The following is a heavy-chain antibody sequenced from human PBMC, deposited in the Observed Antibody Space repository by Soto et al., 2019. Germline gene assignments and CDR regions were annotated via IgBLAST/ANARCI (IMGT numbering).Heavy chain of an antibody. Sequence: SATLSLTCAVSGDSIKDYWWSWIRQPPGKDLEWIGYLYYRGDTNYNPSLKNRATISGDMSKNQLFLRLASVTADDTATYYCARFTEVDDTSGNRMWFDSWVPGTLVIVDS. CDR1: GDSIKDYW. D-gene: IGHD3-22*01. J-gene: IGHJ5*01. CDR2: LYYRGDT. V-gene: IGHV4-59*01. CDR3: ARFTEVDDTSGNRMWFDS.